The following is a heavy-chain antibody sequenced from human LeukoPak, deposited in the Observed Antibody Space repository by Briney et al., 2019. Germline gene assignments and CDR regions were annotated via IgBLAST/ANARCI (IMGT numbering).Heavy chain of an antibody. Sequence: PGGSLRLSCAASGFTFSSYWMSWVRQAPGKGLEWVANMKQDGSEKYYVDSVKGRFTISRDNAKNSLYLQMNSLRAEDTAVYYCAREDSGWSAGDAFDIWGQGTMVTVSS. V-gene: IGHV3-7*01. CDR2: MKQDGSEK. CDR3: AREDSGWSAGDAFDI. CDR1: GFTFSSYW. D-gene: IGHD6-19*01. J-gene: IGHJ3*02.